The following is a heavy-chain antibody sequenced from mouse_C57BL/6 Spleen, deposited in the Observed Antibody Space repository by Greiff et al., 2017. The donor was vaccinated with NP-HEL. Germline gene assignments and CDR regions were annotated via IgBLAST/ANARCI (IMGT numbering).Heavy chain of an antibody. Sequence: VQLQQSGPELVKPGASVKISCKASGYAFSSSWLNWVKQRPGQGLEWIGRIYPGDGDTNYNGKFKGKATLTADKSSSTAYMQLSSLTSEDSAVYFCARLGLRDLYFDVWGTGTTVTVSS. V-gene: IGHV1-82*01. CDR1: GYAFSSSW. J-gene: IGHJ1*03. CDR3: ARLGLRDLYFDV. CDR2: IYPGDGDT. D-gene: IGHD2-4*01.